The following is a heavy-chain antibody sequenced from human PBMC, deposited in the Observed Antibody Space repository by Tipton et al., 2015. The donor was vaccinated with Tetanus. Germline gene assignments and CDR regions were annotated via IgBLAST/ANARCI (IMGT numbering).Heavy chain of an antibody. J-gene: IGHJ4*02. Sequence: TLSLTCTVSGGSISTSYWTWIRQSPGKGLEWIGYISNLGRTNYNPSLRSRLTISVDTSKNQFSLQLNSVTPEDTAVYFCARGVADKGDFDYWGQGTLVTVSS. CDR3: ARGVADKGDFDY. V-gene: IGHV4-59*12. D-gene: IGHD6-19*01. CDR1: GGSISTSY. CDR2: ISNLGRT.